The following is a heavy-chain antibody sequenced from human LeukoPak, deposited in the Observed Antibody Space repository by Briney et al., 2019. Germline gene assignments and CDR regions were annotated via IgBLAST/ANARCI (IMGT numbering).Heavy chain of an antibody. CDR3: AKLCSSATCYEVY. Sequence: PGGSLRLSCAASGLTFSNYAMSWVRQAPGKGLEWVSAISGSGGSAYYADSVKGRITISRDNSKNTLSLHMNTLRAEDTAVYYCAKLCSSATCYEVYWGQGTLVTVSS. J-gene: IGHJ4*02. D-gene: IGHD2-2*01. CDR1: GLTFSNYA. V-gene: IGHV3-23*01. CDR2: ISGSGGSA.